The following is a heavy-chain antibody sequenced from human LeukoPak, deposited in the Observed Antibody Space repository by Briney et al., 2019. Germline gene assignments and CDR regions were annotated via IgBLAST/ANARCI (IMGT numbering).Heavy chain of an antibody. D-gene: IGHD2-2*01. CDR2: IYYSGST. J-gene: IGHJ6*03. CDR1: GGSISSYY. V-gene: IGHV4-59*01. Sequence: SETLSLTCTVSGGSISSYYWSWIRQPPGKGLEWIRHIYYSGSTNYNPSLKRRVTISVDTSKNQFSLKLSSVIAADTAVYYCARTTEGYCSSASCFGFSYSYYMDVWGKGTTVTISS. CDR3: ARTTEGYCSSASCFGFSYSYYMDV.